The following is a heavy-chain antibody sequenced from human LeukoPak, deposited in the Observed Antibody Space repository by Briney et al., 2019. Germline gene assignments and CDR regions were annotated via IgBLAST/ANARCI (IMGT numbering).Heavy chain of an antibody. J-gene: IGHJ4*02. CDR2: IRSKANSYAT. V-gene: IGHV3-73*01. CDR1: GFTFSGSA. Sequence: GGSLRLSCAASGFTFSGSAMHWVRQVSGKGLEWVGRIRSKANSYATAYAASVKGRFTISRDDSKNTAYLQMNSLKTEDTAVYYCTCIVAAADYWGQGTLVTVSS. D-gene: IGHD6-13*01. CDR3: TCIVAAADY.